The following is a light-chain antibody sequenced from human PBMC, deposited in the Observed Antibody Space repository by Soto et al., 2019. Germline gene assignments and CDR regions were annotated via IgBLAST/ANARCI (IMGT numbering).Light chain of an antibody. J-gene: IGLJ1*01. CDR1: SSDVGGYNY. CDR3: ISYAGSNNLV. CDR2: EVS. Sequence: QSALTQPPSASGSTGQSVTISCTGTSSDVGGYNYVSWYQHHPGKAPKLKIYEVSKRPSGVPDRFSGSKSGNTASLTVSGLQAEDEADYYCISYAGSNNLVFGTGTKVTVL. V-gene: IGLV2-8*01.